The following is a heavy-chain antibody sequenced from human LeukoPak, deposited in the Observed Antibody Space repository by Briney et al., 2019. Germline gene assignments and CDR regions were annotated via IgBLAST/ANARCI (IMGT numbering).Heavy chain of an antibody. J-gene: IGHJ4*02. D-gene: IGHD2-2*01. CDR3: ARDCSSTSCYELLDY. CDR1: GFTFSSYG. Sequence: TGGSLRLSCAASGFTFSSYGMHWVRQAPGKGLECVAVIWYDGSNKYYADSVKGRFTISRDNSKNTLYLQMNSLRAEDTAVYYCARDCSSTSCYELLDYWGQGTLVTVSS. V-gene: IGHV3-33*01. CDR2: IWYDGSNK.